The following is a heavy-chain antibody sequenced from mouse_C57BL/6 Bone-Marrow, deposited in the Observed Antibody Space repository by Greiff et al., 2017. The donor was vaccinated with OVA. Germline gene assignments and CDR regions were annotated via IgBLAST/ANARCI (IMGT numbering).Heavy chain of an antibody. V-gene: IGHV1-15*01. CDR2: IDPETGGT. Sequence: QVQLMESGAELVRPGASVTLSCKASGYTFTDYEMHWVKQTPVHGLEWIGAIDPETGGTAYNQKFKGKAILTADKSSSTAYMELRSLTSEDSAVYYCTRWSYSNFDYWGQGTTLTVSS. D-gene: IGHD2-5*01. J-gene: IGHJ2*01. CDR3: TRWSYSNFDY. CDR1: GYTFTDYE.